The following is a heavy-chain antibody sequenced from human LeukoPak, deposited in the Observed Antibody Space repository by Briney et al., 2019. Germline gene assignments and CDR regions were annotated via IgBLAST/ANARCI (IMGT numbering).Heavy chain of an antibody. CDR1: GFTFSSYG. Sequence: GGSLRLSCAASGFTFSSYGMHWVRQAPGKGLEWVAFIRYDGSNKQYADSVKGRFTTSRDNSKNTLYLQMNSLRAEDTALYYCAKEYSGSMYYFDYWGQGTLVTVSS. J-gene: IGHJ4*02. CDR3: AKEYSGSMYYFDY. V-gene: IGHV3-30*02. CDR2: IRYDGSNK. D-gene: IGHD1-26*01.